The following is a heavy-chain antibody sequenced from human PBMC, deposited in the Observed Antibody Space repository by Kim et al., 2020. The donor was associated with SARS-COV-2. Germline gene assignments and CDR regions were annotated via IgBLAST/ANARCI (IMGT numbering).Heavy chain of an antibody. Sequence: DPVKGRLTIYNDNAKNTLYLQMNSLRAAETAVYYCARTSIAAAGTVWFDPWGQGTLVTVSS. V-gene: IGHV3-74*01. CDR3: ARTSIAAAGTVWFDP. J-gene: IGHJ5*02. D-gene: IGHD6-13*01.